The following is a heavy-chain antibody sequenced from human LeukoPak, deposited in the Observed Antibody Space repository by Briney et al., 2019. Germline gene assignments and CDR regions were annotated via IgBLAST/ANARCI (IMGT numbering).Heavy chain of an antibody. D-gene: IGHD3-10*01. Sequence: GTSLRLSCAASGFTFTHHGFHWVRQAPGKGLEWVSGISDRRGRTYYADSVKGRFTISSDSSSNTLYLQMNSLRVEDTATYYCAKAGSISWFHHWGQGTLVTVSS. CDR2: ISDRRGRT. CDR1: GFTFTHHG. CDR3: AKAGSISWFHH. J-gene: IGHJ5*02. V-gene: IGHV3-23*01.